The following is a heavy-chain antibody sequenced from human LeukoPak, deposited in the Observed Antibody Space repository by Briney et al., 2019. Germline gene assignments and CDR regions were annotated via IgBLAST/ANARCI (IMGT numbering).Heavy chain of an antibody. V-gene: IGHV1-58*01. CDR2: IIFDSGST. D-gene: IGHD2-2*01. Sequence: VSSVMVFCRASACTFTSSAVQWVRRAPGQRLQWIGWIIFDSGSTNYAQKFQERVTITRDMSTSTAYMELSSLRSEDTAVYYCAAAPGYCSSTSCHHYYYYGMDVWGKGTTVTVSS. J-gene: IGHJ6*04. CDR1: ACTFTSSA. CDR3: AAAPGYCSSTSCHHYYYYGMDV.